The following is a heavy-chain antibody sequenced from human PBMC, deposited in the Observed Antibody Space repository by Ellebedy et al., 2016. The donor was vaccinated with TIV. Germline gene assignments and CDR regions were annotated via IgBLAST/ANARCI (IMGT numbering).Heavy chain of an antibody. J-gene: IGHJ4*02. CDR2: ISYDGSNK. V-gene: IGHV3-30*04. CDR1: GFTFSSYA. D-gene: IGHD6-19*01. CDR3: AKGWDSQWLARYFDY. Sequence: GESLKISCAASGFTFSSYAMHWVRQAPGKGLEWVAVISYDGSNKYYADSVKGRFTISGDNSKNTLYLQMNSLRAEDTAVYYCAKGWDSQWLARYFDYWGQGTLVTVSS.